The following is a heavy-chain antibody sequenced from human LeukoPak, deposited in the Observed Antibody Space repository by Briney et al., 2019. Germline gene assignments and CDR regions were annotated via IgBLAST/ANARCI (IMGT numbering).Heavy chain of an antibody. D-gene: IGHD6-19*01. V-gene: IGHV3-30*06. Sequence: PAGSLRLSCAASGFSFSPYGMHWVRQAPGKGLEWGAVISYDGSNKYYADSVKGRFTISRDNSKNTLYLQMNSLRAEDTAVYYCARERASIAVAGYYMDAWGKGTTVTVSS. CDR3: ARERASIAVAGYYMDA. J-gene: IGHJ6*03. CDR2: ISYDGSNK. CDR1: GFSFSPYG.